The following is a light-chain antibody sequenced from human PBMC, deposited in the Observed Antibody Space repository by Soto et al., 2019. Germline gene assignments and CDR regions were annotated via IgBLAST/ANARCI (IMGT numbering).Light chain of an antibody. J-gene: IGLJ1*01. CDR2: DVS. CDR3: CSYAGRYTYV. CDR1: SSDVGAYKF. Sequence: QSVLTQPRSVSGSPGQSVTISCTGTSSDVGAYKFVSWYQQHPGKAPKFMIYDVSKRPSGVPDRFSGSKSGNTASQTISGLQAEDEADYYCCSYAGRYTYVFGSGTKVTVL. V-gene: IGLV2-11*01.